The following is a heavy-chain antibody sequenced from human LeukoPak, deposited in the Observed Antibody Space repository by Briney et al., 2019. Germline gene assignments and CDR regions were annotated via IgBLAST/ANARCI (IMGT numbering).Heavy chain of an antibody. CDR2: ISYDGSNK. CDR1: GSTFSSYG. Sequence: PGGSLRLSCAASGSTFSSYGMHWVRQAPGKGLEWVAVISYDGSNKYYADSVKGRFTISRDNSKNTLYLQMNSLRAEDTAVYYCARDIATAGHFAFDYWGQGTLVTVSS. J-gene: IGHJ4*02. CDR3: ARDIATAGHFAFDY. D-gene: IGHD6-13*01. V-gene: IGHV3-30*03.